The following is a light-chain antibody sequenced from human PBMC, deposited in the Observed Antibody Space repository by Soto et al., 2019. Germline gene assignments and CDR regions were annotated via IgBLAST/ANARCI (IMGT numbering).Light chain of an antibody. CDR3: QESMAG. J-gene: IGKJ5*01. CDR1: QTVTSDY. CDR2: GAS. Sequence: EIVLTQSPGTLSLSPGERATLSCRASQTVTSDYLAWYQQKPGQAPRLLIYGASDRATGIPDRFSASGSGTDFTLTISRLEPQDFAVYYCQESMAGFGQGTRLEI. V-gene: IGKV3-20*01.